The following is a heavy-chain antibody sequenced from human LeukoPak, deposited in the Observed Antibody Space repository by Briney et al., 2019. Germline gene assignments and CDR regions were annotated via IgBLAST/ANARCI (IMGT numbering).Heavy chain of an antibody. CDR2: IIPIFGTA. CDR1: GGTFSSYA. V-gene: IGHV1-69*05. Sequence: GASVKVSCRASGGTFSSYAIGWVRQAPGQGLEWMGGIIPIFGTANYAQKFQGRVTITTDESTSTAYMELSSLRSEDTAVYYCARGRGGHYYMDVWGKGTTVTVSS. J-gene: IGHJ6*03. CDR3: ARGRGGHYYMDV. D-gene: IGHD2-15*01.